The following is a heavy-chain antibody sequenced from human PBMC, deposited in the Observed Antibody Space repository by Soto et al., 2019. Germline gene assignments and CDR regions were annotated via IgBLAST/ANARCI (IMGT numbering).Heavy chain of an antibody. CDR1: GGSISSYY. CDR2: IYDSGST. V-gene: IGHV4-59*08. CDR3: ARQLWSYQWYFDL. J-gene: IGHJ2*01. Sequence: QVQLQESGPGLVKPSETLSLTCTVSGGSISSYYWTWIRQPPGKGLEWIGYIYDSGSTNYNPSLKSRVTISVDTSKNQFSLKLSSVTAADTAVYYCARQLWSYQWYFDLWGRGTLVTVFS. D-gene: IGHD5-18*01.